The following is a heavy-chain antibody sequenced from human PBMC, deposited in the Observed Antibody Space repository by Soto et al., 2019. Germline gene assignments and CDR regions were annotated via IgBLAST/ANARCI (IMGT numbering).Heavy chain of an antibody. D-gene: IGHD3-3*01. Sequence: EPLSLTCAVSGGSFSVYYWSWIRQPPGKGLEWIGEINHSGSTNYNPSLKSRVTISVDTSKNQFSLKLSSVTAADTAVYYCARGNSVLRFLEWLRQENWFDPWGQGTLVTVSS. CDR2: INHSGST. CDR3: ARGNSVLRFLEWLRQENWFDP. V-gene: IGHV4-34*01. CDR1: GGSFSVYY. J-gene: IGHJ5*02.